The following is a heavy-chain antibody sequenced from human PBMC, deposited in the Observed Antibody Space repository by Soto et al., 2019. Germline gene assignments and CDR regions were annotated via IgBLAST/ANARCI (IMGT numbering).Heavy chain of an antibody. CDR1: GFTFRSYA. V-gene: IGHV3-23*01. D-gene: IGHD3-3*01. CDR3: AIVIGDFLSGYYAGENEGYYYGMDV. CDR2: ISGSGDNT. Sequence: EVQLLESGGGLVQPGGSLRLSCAASGFTFRSYAMTWVRQAPGKGLEWVSLISGSGDNTYYADSVKGRFTISRDNSNTAVYLKMDSLSAEDTGVHYCAIVIGDFLSGYYAGENEGYYYGMDVWGQGTTFTVSS. J-gene: IGHJ6*02.